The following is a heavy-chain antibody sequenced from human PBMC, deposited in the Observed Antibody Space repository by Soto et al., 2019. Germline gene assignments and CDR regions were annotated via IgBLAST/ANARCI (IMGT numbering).Heavy chain of an antibody. CDR1: GYTFVNFG. CDR3: ARPGGSGWYGEN. CDR2: MNTYNGNT. Sequence: QVQLMQSGAELKKPGASVKVSCKASGYTFVNFGITWVRQAPGQGLEWMGWMNTYNGNTKYSQTFQGRGPITTDTPTSTAYMELSSLTSDDTAFYYCARPGGSGWYGENWCQGTLVTVSS. V-gene: IGHV1-18*01. D-gene: IGHD6-19*01. J-gene: IGHJ4*02.